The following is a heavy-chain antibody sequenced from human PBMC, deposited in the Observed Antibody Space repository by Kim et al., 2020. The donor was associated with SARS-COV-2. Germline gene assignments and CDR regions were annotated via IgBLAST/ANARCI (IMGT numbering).Heavy chain of an antibody. V-gene: IGHV4-59*01. D-gene: IGHD4-17*01. J-gene: IGHJ4*01. Sequence: STPSLKSRVTISVDTFKNPFSLKLSLVTAADTAVYCCASSRATVGSPFDYWGQGTLVTVSS. CDR3: ASSRATVGSPFDY.